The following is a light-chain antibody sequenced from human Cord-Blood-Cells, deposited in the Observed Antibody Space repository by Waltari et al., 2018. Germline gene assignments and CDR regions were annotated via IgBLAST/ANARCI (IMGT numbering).Light chain of an antibody. CDR2: DVS. CDR1: SSDVGGYNY. CDR3: SSYTSSSTWV. Sequence: QPPLPRPASVSGSPGHSIPFPCPGPSSDVGGYNYFSWSQQPPGKAPKPMIYDVSNRPSGVSNRFSGSKAGNTASLTISGLQAEAGADYYCSSYTSSSTWVFGGGTKLTVL. J-gene: IGLJ3*02. V-gene: IGLV2-14*01.